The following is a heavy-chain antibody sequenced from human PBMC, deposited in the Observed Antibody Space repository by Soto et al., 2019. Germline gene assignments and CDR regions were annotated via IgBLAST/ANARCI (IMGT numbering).Heavy chain of an antibody. CDR3: TRGSASGSYFTLGF. J-gene: IGHJ4*02. V-gene: IGHV3-74*01. CDR2: INSDGSRT. Sequence: GLTLSDAWTQWVRQAPGKGLVWVSRINSDGSRTSYADSVKGRFAISRDNAKNTVYLQMNSLRVEDTAVYYCTRGSASGSYFTLGFWGQGTLVTVSS. CDR1: GLTLSDAW. D-gene: IGHD3-10*01.